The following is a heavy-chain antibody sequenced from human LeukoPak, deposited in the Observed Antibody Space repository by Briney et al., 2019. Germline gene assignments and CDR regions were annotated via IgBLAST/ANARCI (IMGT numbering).Heavy chain of an antibody. CDR1: GFTFGDYA. D-gene: IGHD6-19*01. CDR3: TRGDSSGWYVPGYYYYYMDV. V-gene: IGHV3-49*04. CDR2: IRSKAYGGTT. Sequence: GGSLRLSCTASGFTFGDYAMSWVRQAPGKGLEWVGFIRSKAYGGTTEYAASVKGRFTISRDDSKSIAYLQMNSLKTEDTAVYYCTRGDSSGWYVPGYYYYYMDVWGKGTTVTVSS. J-gene: IGHJ6*03.